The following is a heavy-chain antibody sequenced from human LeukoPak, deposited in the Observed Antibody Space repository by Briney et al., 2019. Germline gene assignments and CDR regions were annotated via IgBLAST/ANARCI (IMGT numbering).Heavy chain of an antibody. CDR2: INGSGGST. CDR3: AKDYYDSSGYYRNDY. CDR1: GFTFSSYA. V-gene: IGHV3-23*01. Sequence: GGSLRLSCAASGFTFSSYAMSWVRQAPGKGLEWVSAINGSGGSTYYADSVKGRFTISRDNSKNTLYLQMNSLRAEDTAVYYCAKDYYDSSGYYRNDYWGQGTLVTVSS. J-gene: IGHJ4*02. D-gene: IGHD3-22*01.